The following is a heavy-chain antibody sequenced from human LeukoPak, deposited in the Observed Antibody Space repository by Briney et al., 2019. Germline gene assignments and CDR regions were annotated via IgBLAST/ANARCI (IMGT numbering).Heavy chain of an antibody. J-gene: IGHJ6*03. CDR1: GYTFTGYY. D-gene: IGHD3-10*01. CDR2: INPNSGGT. V-gene: IGHV1-2*02. CDR3: ARCNYYGSGSYYNHPYYYYYMDV. Sequence: ASVKVSCKASGYTFTGYYIHWVRQAPGQGLEWMGWINPNSGGTNYAQKFQGRVTMTRNTSISTAYMELSSLRSEDTAVYYCARCNYYGSGSYYNHPYYYYYMDVWGKGTTVTISS.